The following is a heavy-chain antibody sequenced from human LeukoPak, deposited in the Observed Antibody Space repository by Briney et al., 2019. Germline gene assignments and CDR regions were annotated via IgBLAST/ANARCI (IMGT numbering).Heavy chain of an antibody. CDR3: ARASGVGFDY. J-gene: IGHJ4*02. V-gene: IGHV3-48*03. Sequence: PGGSLRLPCAASGFTFSGYEMNWVRQAPGKGLEWVSYISSSGSTIYYADSVKGRFTISRDNAKNSLYLQMNSLRAEDTAVYYCARASGVGFDYWGQGTLVTVSS. CDR1: GFTFSGYE. D-gene: IGHD3-10*01. CDR2: ISSSGSTI.